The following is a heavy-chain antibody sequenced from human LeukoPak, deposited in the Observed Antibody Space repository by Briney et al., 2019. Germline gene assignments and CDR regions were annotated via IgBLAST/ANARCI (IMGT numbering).Heavy chain of an antibody. Sequence: PGRSLRLSCAASGFTFSSYGMHWVRQAPGKGLEWVSYISSSGSTIYYADSVKGRFTISRDNAKNSLYLQMNSLRAEDTAVYYCARDYYDILTGRRGFDYWGQGTPVTVSS. J-gene: IGHJ4*02. CDR3: ARDYYDILTGRRGFDY. CDR1: GFTFSSYG. CDR2: ISSSGSTI. D-gene: IGHD3-9*01. V-gene: IGHV3-48*04.